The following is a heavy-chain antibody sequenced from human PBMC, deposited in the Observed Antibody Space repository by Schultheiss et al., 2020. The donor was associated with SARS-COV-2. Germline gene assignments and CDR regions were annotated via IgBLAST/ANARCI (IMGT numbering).Heavy chain of an antibody. Sequence: GGSLRLSCAASGFTVSSNYMSWVRQAPGKGLVWVSAISGSGGSTYYADSVKGRFTISRDNSKNTLYLQMNSLRAEDTAVYYCARWGYFSSSPFDYWGQGTLVTVSS. CDR3: ARWGYFSSSPFDY. D-gene: IGHD6-6*01. V-gene: IGHV3-23*01. CDR1: GFTVSSNY. CDR2: ISGSGGST. J-gene: IGHJ4*02.